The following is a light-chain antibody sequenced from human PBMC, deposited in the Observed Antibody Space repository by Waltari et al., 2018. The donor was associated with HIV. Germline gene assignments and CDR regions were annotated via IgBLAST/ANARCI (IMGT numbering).Light chain of an antibody. Sequence: QSVLTQPPSASGTPGQRVTISCSGSSPNFGSKYVYWYQQVPGTAPKLLIYRNNQRPSGVPDRFSGSKSGTSASLAISGLRSEDEADYYCAAWDDSLSAFYVFGTGTKVTVL. V-gene: IGLV1-47*01. J-gene: IGLJ1*01. CDR3: AAWDDSLSAFYV. CDR2: RNN. CDR1: SPNFGSKY.